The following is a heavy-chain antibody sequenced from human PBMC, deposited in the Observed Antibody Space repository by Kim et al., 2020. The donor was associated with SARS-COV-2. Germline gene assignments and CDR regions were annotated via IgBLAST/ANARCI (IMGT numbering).Heavy chain of an antibody. CDR1: GFTFSSYA. D-gene: IGHD2-15*01. CDR2: ISDSGGST. CDR3: AKGRDSARPLYFDY. Sequence: GGSLRLSCAASGFTFSSYAMSWVRQAPGKGLEWVSTISDSGGSTYYADSVKGRFTISRDNSKNTMYLQMNSLRAEDTAVYYCAKGRDSARPLYFDYWGQGTLVTVSS. J-gene: IGHJ4*02. V-gene: IGHV3-23*01.